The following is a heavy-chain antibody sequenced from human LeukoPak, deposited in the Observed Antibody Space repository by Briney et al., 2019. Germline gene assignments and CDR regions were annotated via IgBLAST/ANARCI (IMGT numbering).Heavy chain of an antibody. CDR3: ARGRYSSGWYRDDAFDI. CDR2: ISYDGSNK. J-gene: IGHJ3*02. V-gene: IGHV3-30-3*01. D-gene: IGHD6-19*01. CDR1: GFTFSSYA. Sequence: PGGSLRLSCAASGFTFSSYAMHWVRQAPGKGLEWVAVISYDGSNKYYADSVKGRFTISRDNSKNTLYLQMNSLRAEDTAVYYCARGRYSSGWYRDDAFDIWGQGTMVTVSS.